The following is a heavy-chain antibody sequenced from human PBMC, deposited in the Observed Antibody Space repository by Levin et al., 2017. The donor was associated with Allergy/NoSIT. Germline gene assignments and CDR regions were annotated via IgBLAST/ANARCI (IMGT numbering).Heavy chain of an antibody. Sequence: GESLKISCAASGFTFSSYSMNWVRQAPGKGLEWVSSISSSSSYIYYADSVKGRFTISRDNAKNSLYLQMNSLRAEDTAVYYCARDLGYCSSTSCYFRAFDIWGQGTMVTVSS. CDR1: GFTFSSYS. CDR2: ISSSSSYI. V-gene: IGHV3-21*01. D-gene: IGHD2-2*01. CDR3: ARDLGYCSSTSCYFRAFDI. J-gene: IGHJ3*02.